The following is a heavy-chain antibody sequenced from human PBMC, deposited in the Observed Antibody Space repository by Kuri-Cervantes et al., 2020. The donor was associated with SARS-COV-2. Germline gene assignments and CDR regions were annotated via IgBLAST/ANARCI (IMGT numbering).Heavy chain of an antibody. J-gene: IGHJ3*02. CDR3: ARVIIAVAGTDAFDI. CDR1: TSIFTDYY. CDR2: ISAYNGNT. V-gene: IGHV1-18*04. Sequence: ASVKVSCKFSTSIFTDYYIHWVRQAPGQGLEWMGWISAYNGNTNYAQKLQGRVTMTTDTSTGTAYMELRSLRSDDTAVYYCARVIIAVAGTDAFDIWGQGTMVTVSS. D-gene: IGHD6-19*01.